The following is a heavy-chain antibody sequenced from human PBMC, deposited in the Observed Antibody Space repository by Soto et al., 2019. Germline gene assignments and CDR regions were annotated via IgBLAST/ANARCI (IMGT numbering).Heavy chain of an antibody. D-gene: IGHD2-21*02. V-gene: IGHV4-31*03. CDR3: AREGGLAYCGGDCLYNWFDP. CDR1: GGSISSGDYY. J-gene: IGHJ5*02. CDR2: RSYSGST. Sequence: QVQLQESGPGLVKPSQTLSLTCTVSGGSISSGDYYWSWVRQHPGKGLAWIGYRSYSGSTYYNPSLKSRVTIVVDTSRNQFSLRLSSVTAADTAVYYCAREGGLAYCGGDCLYNWFDPWGQGTLVTVSS.